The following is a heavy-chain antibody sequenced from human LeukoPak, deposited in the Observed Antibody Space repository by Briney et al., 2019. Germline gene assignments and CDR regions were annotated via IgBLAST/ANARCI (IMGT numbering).Heavy chain of an antibody. CDR1: GGSFSGYY. Sequence: SETLFLTCAVHGGSFSGYYWSWIRQPPGKGLEWIGEINHSGSNNYNPTLKSRVTISVDTSKNQFSLKLSSVTAADTAVYYCARGRGSIYWGQGTLVTVSS. J-gene: IGHJ4*02. D-gene: IGHD3-10*01. V-gene: IGHV4-34*01. CDR2: INHSGSN. CDR3: ARGRGSIY.